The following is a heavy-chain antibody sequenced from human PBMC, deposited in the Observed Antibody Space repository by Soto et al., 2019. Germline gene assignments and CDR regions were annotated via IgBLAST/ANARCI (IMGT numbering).Heavy chain of an antibody. D-gene: IGHD2-15*01. V-gene: IGHV1-8*01. CDR1: GYTFTSYD. CDR3: ARDQLKPSPKYCSGGSCYSRPPYLFDY. CDR2: MNPNSGNT. Sequence: ASVKVSCKASGYTFTSYDINWVRQATGQGLEWMGWMNPNSGNTGYAQKFQGRVTMTRNTSISTAYMELSSLRSEDTAVYYCARDQLKPSPKYCSGGSCYSRPPYLFDYWGQGTLVTVSS. J-gene: IGHJ4*02.